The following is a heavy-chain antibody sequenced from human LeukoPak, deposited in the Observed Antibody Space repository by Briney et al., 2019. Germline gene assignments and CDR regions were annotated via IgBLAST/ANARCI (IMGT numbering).Heavy chain of an antibody. Sequence: PGGSLRLSCAASGFTFSSYGMHWVRQAPGKGLDWVAFIRYDGSNKYYADSVKGRFTISRDNSKNTLYLQMNSLRAEDTAVYYCAKETEYYDILTGPASWGQGTLVTVSS. V-gene: IGHV3-30*02. J-gene: IGHJ5*02. CDR3: AKETEYYDILTGPAS. CDR1: GFTFSSYG. D-gene: IGHD3-9*01. CDR2: IRYDGSNK.